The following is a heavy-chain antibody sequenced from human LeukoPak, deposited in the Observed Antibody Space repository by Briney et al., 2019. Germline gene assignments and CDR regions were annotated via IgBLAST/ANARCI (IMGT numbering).Heavy chain of an antibody. CDR1: GFTFGNYA. CDR3: ARTGYCSGGSCYSEYYFDY. J-gene: IGHJ4*02. CDR2: INWNGGST. V-gene: IGHV3-20*04. Sequence: PGGSLRLSCAASGFTFGNYAMSWVRQAPGKGLEWVSGINWNGGSTGYVDSVKGQFTISRDNAKNSLYLQMNSLRAEDTALYYCARTGYCSGGSCYSEYYFDYWGQGTLVTVSS. D-gene: IGHD2-15*01.